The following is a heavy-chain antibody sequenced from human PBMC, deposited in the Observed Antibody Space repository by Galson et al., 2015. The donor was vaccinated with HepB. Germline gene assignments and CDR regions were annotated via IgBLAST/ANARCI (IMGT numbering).Heavy chain of an antibody. Sequence: ETLSLTCTVSGGSISSSSYYWGWIRQPPGKGLEWIGSIYYSGSTYYNPSLKSRVTISVDTSKNQFSLKLSSVTAADTAVYYCASLDYGGKQQAFDYWGQGTLVTVSS. D-gene: IGHD4-23*01. CDR2: IYYSGST. J-gene: IGHJ4*02. V-gene: IGHV4-39*01. CDR1: GGSISSSSYY. CDR3: ASLDYGGKQQAFDY.